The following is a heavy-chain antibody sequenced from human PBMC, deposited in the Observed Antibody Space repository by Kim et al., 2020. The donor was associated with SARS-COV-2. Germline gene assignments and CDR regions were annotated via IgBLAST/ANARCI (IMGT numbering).Heavy chain of an antibody. CDR3: ARDLGGSYQRGAFDI. D-gene: IGHD1-26*01. CDR2: INSDGSGT. Sequence: GGSLRLSCAASGFTFSSYWMHWVRQAPGKGLVWVSRINSDGSGTSYADSVKGRFTISRDNAKNTLYLQMNSLRAEDTAVYYCARDLGGSYQRGAFDIWGQGTMLTVSS. CDR1: GFTFSSYW. J-gene: IGHJ3*02. V-gene: IGHV3-74*01.